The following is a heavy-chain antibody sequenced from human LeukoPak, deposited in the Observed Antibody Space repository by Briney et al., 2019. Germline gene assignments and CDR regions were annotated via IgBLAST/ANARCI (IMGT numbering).Heavy chain of an antibody. V-gene: IGHV3-7*01. CDR2: KKQDGSEK. J-gene: IGHJ4*02. CDR3: ARALDSSSSRYQPFAY. D-gene: IGHD2-15*01. CDR1: GFTFRYW. Sequence: GGCLRLSCAAPGFTFRYWMTWVRQAPGKGLEWVANKKQDGSEKYDGDSVKGRFAISRDNTKNSMYLQMNSLRAEDTAVYYCARALDSSSSRYQPFAYWGQGTLVTVSS.